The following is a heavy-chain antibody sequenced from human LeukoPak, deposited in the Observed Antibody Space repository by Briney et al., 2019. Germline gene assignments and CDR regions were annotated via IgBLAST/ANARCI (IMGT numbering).Heavy chain of an antibody. CDR2: ISSSGSTI. CDR1: GFTFSGSA. V-gene: IGHV3-48*03. D-gene: IGHD5-24*01. J-gene: IGHJ4*02. CDR3: ARDRAEDGYNY. Sequence: GGSLRLSCAASGFTFSGSAMHWVRQASGKGLEWVSYISSSGSTIYYADSVKGRFTISRDNAKNSLYLQMNSLRAEDTAVYYCARDRAEDGYNYWGQGTLVTVSS.